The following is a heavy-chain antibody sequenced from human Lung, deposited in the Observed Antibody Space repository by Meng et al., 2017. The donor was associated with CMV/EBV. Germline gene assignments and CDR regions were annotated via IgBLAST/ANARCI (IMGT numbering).Heavy chain of an antibody. D-gene: IGHD3-16*01. CDR2: IDSDGSST. CDR3: TRDGDYYDATLH. V-gene: IGHV3-74*01. J-gene: IGHJ4*02. CDR1: GFTFSSYW. Sequence: LSLTXAASGFTFSSYWMHWVRQAPGKGLEWVSRIDSDGSSTTYAESVKGRFTISRDNAKNTLFLQMISLRAEDTAVYYCTRDGDYYDATLHWGQGSLVTVSS.